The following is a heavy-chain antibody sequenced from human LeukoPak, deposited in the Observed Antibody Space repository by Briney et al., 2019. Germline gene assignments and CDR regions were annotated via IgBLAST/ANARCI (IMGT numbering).Heavy chain of an antibody. CDR2: ITIKTDGGTI. Sequence: GGSLRLSCAASGFTFSNAGMSWVRQAPGKGLEWVGRITIKTDGGTIDYAAPVKGRLIISRDDSKNTLYLQMNSLKTEDTAVYYGATLAPTTDWGQGTLVTVSS. CDR1: GFTFSNAG. J-gene: IGHJ4*02. V-gene: IGHV3-15*01. D-gene: IGHD4-17*01. CDR3: ATLAPTTD.